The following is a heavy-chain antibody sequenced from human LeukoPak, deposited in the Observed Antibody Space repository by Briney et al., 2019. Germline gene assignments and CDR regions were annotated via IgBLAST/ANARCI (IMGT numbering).Heavy chain of an antibody. D-gene: IGHD2-21*01. CDR2: ISGSGGST. CDR1: GFTFSSYA. V-gene: IGHV3-23*01. J-gene: IGHJ4*02. Sequence: GGSLRLSCAAPGFTFSSYAMSWVRQAPGKGLEWVSAISGSGGSTYYADSVKGRFTISRDNSKNTLYLQMNSLRAEDTAVYYCAKDRFLAYCGGDCYSRPYYFGYWGQGTLVTVSS. CDR3: AKDRFLAYCGGDCYSRPYYFGY.